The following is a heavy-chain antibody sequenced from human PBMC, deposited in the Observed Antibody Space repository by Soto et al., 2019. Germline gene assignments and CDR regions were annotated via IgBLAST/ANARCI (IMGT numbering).Heavy chain of an antibody. CDR1: GGSISSYY. J-gene: IGHJ3*02. CDR2: IYYSRST. Sequence: PSDTLSLTCTVAGGSISSYYWSWIRQPPGKGLEWIGYIYYSRSTNYNPSIKSRVTISVDTSKNQFSLKLISETAADTAVYYCARAFRDGYNLVNDAFDIWGQGTMVT. CDR3: ARAFRDGYNLVNDAFDI. D-gene: IGHD5-12*01. V-gene: IGHV4-59*01.